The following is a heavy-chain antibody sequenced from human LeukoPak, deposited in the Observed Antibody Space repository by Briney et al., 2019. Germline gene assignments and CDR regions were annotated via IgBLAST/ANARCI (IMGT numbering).Heavy chain of an antibody. V-gene: IGHV1-18*01. CDR2: ISAYNGNT. Sequence: ASVKVSCKASGYTFTSYGISWVRQAPGQGLEWVGWISAYNGNTNYAQKLQGRVTMTTDTSTSTAYMELRSLRSDDTAVYYCARVQNDFWSGYFDYWGQATLVTVSS. CDR1: GYTFTSYG. CDR3: ARVQNDFWSGYFDY. J-gene: IGHJ4*02. D-gene: IGHD3-3*01.